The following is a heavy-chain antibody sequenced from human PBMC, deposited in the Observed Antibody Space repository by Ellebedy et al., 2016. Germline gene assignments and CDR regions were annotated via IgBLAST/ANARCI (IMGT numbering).Heavy chain of an antibody. CDR1: SYTFTNYG. J-gene: IGHJ6*02. CDR3: ARPIVGATGGGDYYYDGMDV. CDR2: ISGYTGNT. V-gene: IGHV1-18*04. D-gene: IGHD1-26*01. Sequence: ASVKVSXNASSYTFTNYGISWVRQAPGQGLEWMGWISGYTGNTNYAQKFQGRVTMTTDTSTSTAYMELRSLRSDDAAVYFCARPIVGATGGGDYYYDGMDVWGQGTTVTVSS.